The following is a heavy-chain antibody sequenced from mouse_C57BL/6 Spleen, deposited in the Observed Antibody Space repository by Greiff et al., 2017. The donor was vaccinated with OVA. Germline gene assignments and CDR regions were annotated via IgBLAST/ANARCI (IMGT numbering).Heavy chain of an antibody. CDR2: IDPENGDT. CDR3: THYAPDYYAMDY. J-gene: IGHJ4*01. Sequence: EVQLQQSGAELVRPGASVKLSCTASGFNIKDYYMHWVKQRPEQGLEWIGWIDPENGDTEYAAKFQGKATITADTSSNTAYLQLSSLTSEDTAVYYCTHYAPDYYAMDYWGQGTSVTVSS. D-gene: IGHD1-1*02. V-gene: IGHV14-4*01. CDR1: GFNIKDYY.